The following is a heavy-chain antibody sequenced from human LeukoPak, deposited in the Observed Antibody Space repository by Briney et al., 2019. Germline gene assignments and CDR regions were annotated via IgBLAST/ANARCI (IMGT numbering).Heavy chain of an antibody. D-gene: IGHD2-2*01. CDR1: GFTFSSFG. J-gene: IGHJ4*02. CDR2: MSGSGDST. V-gene: IGHV3-23*01. Sequence: GGSLRLSCAASGFTFSSFGMSWVRQAPGKGLEWVSAMSGSGDSTYYADSVKGRFTISGDNSRNTLFLQMNSLRAEDTAVYYCAHGAMYQLDYWGQGTLVTVSS. CDR3: AHGAMYQLDY.